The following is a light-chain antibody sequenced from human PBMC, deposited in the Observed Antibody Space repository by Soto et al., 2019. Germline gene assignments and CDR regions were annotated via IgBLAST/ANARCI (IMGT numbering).Light chain of an antibody. Sequence: DIQMTQSPSSLSASVGDRVIITCRASQSISTYLNWYQQKPGKAPKLLIYAASTLQSGVPPRFGGRGSGTDFTLTISSLQPEDFATYFCQHSYSLPYTFGPGTKLEIQ. CDR2: AAS. J-gene: IGKJ2*01. CDR3: QHSYSLPYT. V-gene: IGKV1-39*01. CDR1: QSISTY.